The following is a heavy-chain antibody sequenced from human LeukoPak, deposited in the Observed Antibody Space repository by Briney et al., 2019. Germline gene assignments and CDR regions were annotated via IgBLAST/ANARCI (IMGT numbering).Heavy chain of an antibody. CDR3: AKAQGRAITTYYFDY. D-gene: IGHD1-14*01. V-gene: IGHV3-30*18. CDR1: GFTLSSYG. Sequence: GGSLRLSCAASGFTLSSYGMHWVRQAPGKGLEWVAVISYDGSNKYYADSVKGRFTISRDNSKNTLYLQMNSLRAEDTAVYYCAKAQGRAITTYYFDYWGQGTMVTVSS. J-gene: IGHJ4*03. CDR2: ISYDGSNK.